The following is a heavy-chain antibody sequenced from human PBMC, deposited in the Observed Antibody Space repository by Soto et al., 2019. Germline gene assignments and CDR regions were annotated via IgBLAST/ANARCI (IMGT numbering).Heavy chain of an antibody. CDR1: GFTFSSYA. V-gene: IGHV3-23*01. J-gene: IGHJ4*02. CDR2: ISGSGGST. Sequence: GGSLRLSCAASGFTFSSYAMIWVRQAPGKGLEWVSAISGSGGSTYYADSVKGRFTISRDNSKNTLYLQMNSLRAEDTAVYYCAKARRIVGATTGFDYWGQGTLVTVSS. CDR3: AKARRIVGATTGFDY. D-gene: IGHD1-26*01.